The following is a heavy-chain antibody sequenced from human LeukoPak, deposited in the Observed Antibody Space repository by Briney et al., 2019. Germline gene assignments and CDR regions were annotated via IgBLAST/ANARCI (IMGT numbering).Heavy chain of an antibody. Sequence: SETLSLTCAVYGGSFSGYYWSWIRQPPGKGLEWIGEINHSGSTNYNPSLKSRVTISVDTSKNKFSLKLSSVTAADTAVYYCAREEVGATIDYWGQGTLVTVSS. D-gene: IGHD1-26*01. J-gene: IGHJ4*02. CDR2: INHSGST. CDR3: AREEVGATIDY. CDR1: GGSFSGYY. V-gene: IGHV4-34*01.